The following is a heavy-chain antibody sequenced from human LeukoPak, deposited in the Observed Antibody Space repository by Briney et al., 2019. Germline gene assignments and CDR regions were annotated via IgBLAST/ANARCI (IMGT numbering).Heavy chain of an antibody. V-gene: IGHV3-23*01. CDR2: ISGSGGST. CDR1: GFTFSSYA. J-gene: IGHJ4*02. D-gene: IGHD5-12*01. Sequence: PGGSLRLSCAASGFTFSSYAMSWVRQAPGKGLEWVSAISGSGGSTYYADSVKGRFTISRANSKNTLYLQMNSLRAEDTAVYYCAKDGGDSGYDFGFDYWGQGTLVTVSS. CDR3: AKDGGDSGYDFGFDY.